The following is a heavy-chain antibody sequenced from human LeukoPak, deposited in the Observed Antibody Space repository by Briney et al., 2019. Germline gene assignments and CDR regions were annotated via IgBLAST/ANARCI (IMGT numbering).Heavy chain of an antibody. D-gene: IGHD4-17*01. J-gene: IGHJ4*02. CDR2: ISSNGGRT. CDR3: ARGWTVTIYYFDY. CDR1: VFTFSSYA. Sequence: GGALRLSCAASVFTFSSYAMHWVRQAPGKGLEYVSAISSNGGRTYYANSVKGGLTISLDKSKNTLYLQMGSLRAEDMAVYYCARGWTVTIYYFDYWGQGTLVTVSS. V-gene: IGHV3-64*01.